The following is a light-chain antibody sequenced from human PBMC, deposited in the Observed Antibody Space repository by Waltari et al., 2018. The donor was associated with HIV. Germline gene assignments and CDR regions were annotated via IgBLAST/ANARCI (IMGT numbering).Light chain of an antibody. CDR1: QTISSY. CDR3: QQGNSIPFT. V-gene: IGKV1-39*01. Sequence: DIQMTQPPSSLSASVGDRVTITCRASQTISSYLNWFQQKPGKAPKLLIYAASSLQSGVPSRFSGSGSGTDFTLTISSLQPEDFATYYCQQGNSIPFTFGPGTKVDIK. CDR2: AAS. J-gene: IGKJ3*01.